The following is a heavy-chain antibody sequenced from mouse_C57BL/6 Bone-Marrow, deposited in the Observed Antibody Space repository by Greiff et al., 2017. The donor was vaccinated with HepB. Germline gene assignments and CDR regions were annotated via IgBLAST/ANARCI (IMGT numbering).Heavy chain of an antibody. D-gene: IGHD1-1*01. V-gene: IGHV5-4*01. Sequence: DVHLVESGGGLVKPGGSLKLSCAASGFTFSSYAMSWVRQTPEKRLEWVATISDGGSYTYYPDNVKGRFTISRDNAKNNLYLQMSHLKSEDTAMYYCARDITTVQRDYWGQGTTLTVSS. CDR3: ARDITTVQRDY. J-gene: IGHJ2*01. CDR2: ISDGGSYT. CDR1: GFTFSSYA.